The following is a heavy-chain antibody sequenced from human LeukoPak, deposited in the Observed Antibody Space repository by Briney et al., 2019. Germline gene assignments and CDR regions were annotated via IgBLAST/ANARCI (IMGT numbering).Heavy chain of an antibody. V-gene: IGHV4-59*08. Sequence: KSSETLSLTCTVSGGSISGYYWTWIRQLPGKGLEWIGYIYNSGITNYNPSLKSRVTVSVDTSKNQFSLRLPSVTAADTAVYYCARSVPSLDYLFDSWGHGTLVTVSS. CDR1: GGSISGYY. CDR3: ARSVPSLDYLFDS. CDR2: IYNSGIT. D-gene: IGHD4-11*01. J-gene: IGHJ5*01.